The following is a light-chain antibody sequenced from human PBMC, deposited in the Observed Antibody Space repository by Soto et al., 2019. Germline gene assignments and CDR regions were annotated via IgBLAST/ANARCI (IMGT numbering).Light chain of an antibody. Sequence: DIQMTQSPSTLSASVGDRVTITCRASERISTWLAWYQQKPGKAPKLLIYKASNLQSGVPSRFSGSGSGTEFTLTNSSLQPDDFATYYCQQYNNYWTFGQGTKVEIK. CDR3: QQYNNYWT. CDR2: KAS. CDR1: ERISTW. V-gene: IGKV1-5*03. J-gene: IGKJ1*01.